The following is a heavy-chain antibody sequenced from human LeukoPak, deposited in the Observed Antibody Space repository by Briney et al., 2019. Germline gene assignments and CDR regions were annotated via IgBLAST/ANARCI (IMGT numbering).Heavy chain of an antibody. CDR3: AKDGWFGELSY. Sequence: GGSLRLSCEASGFTFNIFAMTWVRQAPGKGLEWVSAISSSGGTTFYADSVKGRFTISRDNAKNSLYLQMNSLRAEDTAFYYCAKDGWFGELSYWGQGALVTVSS. D-gene: IGHD3-10*01. CDR2: ISSSGGTT. V-gene: IGHV3-23*01. CDR1: GFTFNIFA. J-gene: IGHJ4*02.